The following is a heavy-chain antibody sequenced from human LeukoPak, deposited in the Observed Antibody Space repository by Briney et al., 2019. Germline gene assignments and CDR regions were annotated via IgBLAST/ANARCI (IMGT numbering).Heavy chain of an antibody. V-gene: IGHV3-43*02. Sequence: PGGSLRLSCAASGFTFDDYAMHWVRQAPGKGLEWVSLISGDGDITYYTDSVKGRFTISRDNRKNSLYLQMSSLGTEDTALYYCAKEPHYYDSSGYYWGQGTLVTVSS. J-gene: IGHJ4*02. CDR3: AKEPHYYDSSGYY. D-gene: IGHD3-22*01. CDR1: GFTFDDYA. CDR2: ISGDGDIT.